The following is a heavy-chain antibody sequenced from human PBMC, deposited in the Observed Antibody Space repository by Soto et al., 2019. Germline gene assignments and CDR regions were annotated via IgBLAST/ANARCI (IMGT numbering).Heavy chain of an antibody. CDR3: ARSIVGATFIN. Sequence: KPSETLSLTCAVYGGSFSGYYWSWIRQPPGKGLEWIGEINHSGSTNYNPSLKSRVTISVDTSKNQFSLKLSSVTAADTAVYYCARSIVGATFINWGQGTLVTVSS. J-gene: IGHJ4*02. V-gene: IGHV4-34*01. D-gene: IGHD1-26*01. CDR1: GGSFSGYY. CDR2: INHSGST.